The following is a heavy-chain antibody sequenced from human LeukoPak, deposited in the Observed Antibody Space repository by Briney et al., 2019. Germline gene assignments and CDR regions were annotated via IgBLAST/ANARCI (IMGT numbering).Heavy chain of an antibody. J-gene: IGHJ4*02. CDR3: ARDDGGNSEFDY. CDR2: IIPIFGIA. Sequence: SVKVSFKASGGTFSSYAISWVRQAPGQGLEWMGRIIPIFGIANYAQKFQGRVTITADKSTSTAYMELSSLRSEDAAVYYCARDDGGNSEFDYWGQGTLVTVSS. D-gene: IGHD4-23*01. CDR1: GGTFSSYA. V-gene: IGHV1-69*04.